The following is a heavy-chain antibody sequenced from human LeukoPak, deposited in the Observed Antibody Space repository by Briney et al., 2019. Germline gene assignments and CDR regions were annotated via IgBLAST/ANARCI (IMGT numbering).Heavy chain of an antibody. D-gene: IGHD1-14*01. CDR1: GFAFNTYA. V-gene: IGHV3-30*04. J-gene: IGHJ4*02. CDR2: VSYDEGDK. CDR3: SAGPFDF. Sequence: GGSLRLSCAASGFAFNTYAMQWVPQAPGKGLEWVAIVSYDEGDKFYAASVKGRFTISRDNSKNMLYLQMNSLRTEDTALYYCSAGPFDFWGPGILVTVSS.